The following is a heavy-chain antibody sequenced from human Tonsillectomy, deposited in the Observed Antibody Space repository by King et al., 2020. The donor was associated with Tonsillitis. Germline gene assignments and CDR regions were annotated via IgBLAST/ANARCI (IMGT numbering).Heavy chain of an antibody. CDR3: AGYSGYDAALDY. CDR2: IYYSGIP. J-gene: IGHJ4*02. D-gene: IGHD5-12*01. V-gene: IGHV4-31*03. CDR1: GCSISIGCYY. Sequence: QLQESGPGLVKPSQTLSLTCTVSGCSISIGCYYWSWIRQPPGKGLEWIGYIYYSGIPYYNPSLMSRVTISLYTSKNQFPLKLRSVTAADTAVYFCAGYSGYDAALDYWGQGTLVTVSS.